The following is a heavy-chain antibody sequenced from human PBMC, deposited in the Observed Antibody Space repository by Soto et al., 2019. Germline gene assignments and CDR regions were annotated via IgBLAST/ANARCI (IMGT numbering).Heavy chain of an antibody. J-gene: IGHJ5*02. CDR2: IYYSGST. CDR3: ASVRNLRLVVVPAAVWHHWFDP. Sequence: SETLSLTCTVAGSSVSSGSYDWSCIRQPPGKGLEWIGYIYYSGSTNYNPSLKSRVTISVDTSKHQVCLKMSYVNSSDTSEYHCASVRNLRLVVVPAAVWHHWFDPWRQGPLVTFSS. CDR1: GSSVSSGSYD. V-gene: IGHV4-61*01. D-gene: IGHD2-2*01.